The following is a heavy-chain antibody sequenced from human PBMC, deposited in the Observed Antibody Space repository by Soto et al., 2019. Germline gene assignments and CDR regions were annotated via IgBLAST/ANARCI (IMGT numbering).Heavy chain of an antibody. CDR3: AHRPGDYYDSSGLYTFDH. D-gene: IGHD3-22*01. Sequence: QITLKESGPTLVKPTQTLTLTCTFSGFSLSTSGVGVGSIRQPPGKPLQWLALIYWDDDKRYSPSLNSRITITKDTSQNEMVHMMSNMDHVDIATYSWAHRPGDYYDSSGLYTFDHWGQGTLGTVSS. V-gene: IGHV2-5*02. CDR1: GFSLSTSGVG. J-gene: IGHJ4*02. CDR2: IYWDDDK.